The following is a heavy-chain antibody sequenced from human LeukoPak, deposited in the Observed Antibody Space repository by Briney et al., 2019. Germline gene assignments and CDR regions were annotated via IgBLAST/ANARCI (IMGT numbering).Heavy chain of an antibody. Sequence: GRSLRLSCAASGFTFSSYAMHWVRQAPGKGLEWVAVISYDGSNKYYADSVKGRFTISRDNSKNTLYLQMNSLRAEDTAVCYCARDLYRHFDYWGQGTLVTVSS. CDR1: GFTFSSYA. D-gene: IGHD1-26*01. CDR2: ISYDGSNK. V-gene: IGHV3-30*04. J-gene: IGHJ4*02. CDR3: ARDLYRHFDY.